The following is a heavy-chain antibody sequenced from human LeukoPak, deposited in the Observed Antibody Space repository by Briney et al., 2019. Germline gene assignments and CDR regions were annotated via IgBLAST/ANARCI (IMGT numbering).Heavy chain of an antibody. CDR1: GFTFSSYA. CDR2: ISGSGGST. CDR3: YAPLNYFDY. D-gene: IGHD2-2*01. J-gene: IGHJ4*02. V-gene: IGHV3-23*01. Sequence: GGSLRLSCAASGFTFSSYAMSWVRQAPGKGLEWVSAISGSGGSTYYAESVKGRFTISRDNSKDTLYLQINSLRAEDTAVYYCYAPLNYFDYWGQGTLVTVSS.